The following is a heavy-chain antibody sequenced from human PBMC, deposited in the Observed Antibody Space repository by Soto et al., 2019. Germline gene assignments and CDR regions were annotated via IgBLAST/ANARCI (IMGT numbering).Heavy chain of an antibody. J-gene: IGHJ4*02. Sequence: QEQLVESGGGLVKTGGSLRLSCAASGFTFSDYYMSWLRQAPGKGLEWVSYISSSGNTIHYADSVKGRLTISRDNAKNSLFLQMNSLRVEDTAVYYCARVTHYFDYWGQGALVAVSS. V-gene: IGHV3-11*01. CDR1: GFTFSDYY. CDR2: ISSSGNTI. CDR3: ARVTHYFDY.